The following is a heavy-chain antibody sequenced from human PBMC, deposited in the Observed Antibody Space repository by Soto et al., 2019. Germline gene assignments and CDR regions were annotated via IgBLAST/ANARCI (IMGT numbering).Heavy chain of an antibody. V-gene: IGHV1-3*01. CDR2: INAGNGNT. CDR1: GYTFTSYA. Sequence: ASVKISCKASGYTFTSYAMHWVRQAPGQRLEWMGWINAGNGNTKYSQKFQGRVTITRDTSASTAYMELSSLRSEDTAVYHCARDSVSTGIAAAGTFADWGQGTLVTVSS. D-gene: IGHD6-13*01. J-gene: IGHJ4*02. CDR3: ARDSVSTGIAAAGTFAD.